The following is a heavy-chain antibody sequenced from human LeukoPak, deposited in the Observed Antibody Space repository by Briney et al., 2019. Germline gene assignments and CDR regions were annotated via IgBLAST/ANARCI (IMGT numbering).Heavy chain of an antibody. CDR2: INPNSGGT. V-gene: IGHV1-2*02. D-gene: IGHD1-26*01. J-gene: IGHJ4*02. Sequence: ASVKVSCKSSGYTFTAYYMHWVRQAPGQGLEWMGWINPNSGGTNYAQKFQGRVTMTRDTSISTAYMELSRLRSDDTAVYYCVRDLIVGATTLDYWGQGTLVTVSS. CDR1: GYTFTAYY. CDR3: VRDLIVGATTLDY.